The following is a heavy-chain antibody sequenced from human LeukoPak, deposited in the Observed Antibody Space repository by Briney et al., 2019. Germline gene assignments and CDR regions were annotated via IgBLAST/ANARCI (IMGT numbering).Heavy chain of an antibody. CDR2: IYYSGST. V-gene: IGHV4-39*01. J-gene: IGHJ6*02. D-gene: IGHD2-2*01. CDR3: ARHCGSTSCYYYYYYYGMDV. CDR1: GGSISSSSYY. Sequence: SETLSLTCTVSGGSISSSSYYWGWIRQPPGKGLEWIGSIYYSGSTYYNPSLKSRVTISVDTSKNQFSLKLSSVTAADTAVYYCARHCGSTSCYYYYYYYGMDVWGQGTTVTVSS.